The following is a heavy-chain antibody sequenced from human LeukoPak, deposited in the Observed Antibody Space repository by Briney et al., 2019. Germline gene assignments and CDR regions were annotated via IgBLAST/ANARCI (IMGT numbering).Heavy chain of an antibody. D-gene: IGHD5-18*01. J-gene: IGHJ4*02. Sequence: GASVKVSCKASGYTFTSYGISWVRQAPGQRLEWMGWINAGNGNTKYSQKFQGRVTITRDTSASTAYMELSSLRSEDTAVYYCARDQSTAMVRYYFDYWGQGTLVTVSS. CDR3: ARDQSTAMVRYYFDY. V-gene: IGHV1-3*01. CDR2: INAGNGNT. CDR1: GYTFTSYG.